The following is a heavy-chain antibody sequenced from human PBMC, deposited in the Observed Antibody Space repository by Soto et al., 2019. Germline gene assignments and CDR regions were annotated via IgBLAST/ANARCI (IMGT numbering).Heavy chain of an antibody. CDR2: IIPSYDRT. CDR1: GGTFSSYA. Sequence: GASVKVSCKASGGTFSSYAIHWVRQAPGQGLEWLGKIIPSYDRTNYAQKFQGRVTVIADTYTTTAYMELSSLRSDDTAVYYCARDPSNDYGGDTFDYWGQGTLVTVSS. V-gene: IGHV1-69*04. CDR3: ARDPSNDYGGDTFDY. D-gene: IGHD4-17*01. J-gene: IGHJ4*02.